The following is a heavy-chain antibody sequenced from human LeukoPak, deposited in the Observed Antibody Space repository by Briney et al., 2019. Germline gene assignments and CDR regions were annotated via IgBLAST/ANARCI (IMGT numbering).Heavy chain of an antibody. J-gene: IGHJ4*02. V-gene: IGHV3-23*01. D-gene: IGHD2-21*02. Sequence: GGSLRLSCAASGFTFSSYAMSWVRQAPGKGLEWVSAISGSGGSTYYADSVKGRFTISRDNSKNTLYLQMNSLRAEDTAVYYCAKDSSVVVTAILDYWGQGTLVTVSS. CDR1: GFTFSSYA. CDR3: AKDSSVVVTAILDY. CDR2: ISGSGGST.